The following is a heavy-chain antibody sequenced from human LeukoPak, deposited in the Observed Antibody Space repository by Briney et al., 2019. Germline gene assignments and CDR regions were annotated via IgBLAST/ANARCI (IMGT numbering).Heavy chain of an antibody. Sequence: GGSLRLSCAASGFTFSSDAMSWVRQPPGKGLEWVSVIGAGGVGRFYAESLKGRFTISRDNSKNSLYLQMNSLRDEDTAVYFCVRANSLMVRGVITYFDSWGQGTLVTVSS. D-gene: IGHD3-10*01. CDR3: VRANSLMVRGVITYFDS. CDR1: GFTFSSDA. CDR2: IGAGGVGR. J-gene: IGHJ4*02. V-gene: IGHV3-23*01.